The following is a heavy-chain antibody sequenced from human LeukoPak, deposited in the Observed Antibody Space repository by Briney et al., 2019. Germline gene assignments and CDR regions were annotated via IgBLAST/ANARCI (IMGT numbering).Heavy chain of an antibody. D-gene: IGHD6-13*01. CDR3: AKDQGRGIAAAVDYYMDV. J-gene: IGHJ6*03. CDR2: IRYDGSNK. CDR1: GFTFSSYG. V-gene: IGHV3-30*02. Sequence: PGGSLRLSCAASGFTFSSYGMHWVRQVPGKGLEWVAFIRYDGSNKYYADSVKGRFTISRDNSKNTLYLQMNSLRAEDTAVYYCAKDQGRGIAAAVDYYMDVWGKGTTVTISS.